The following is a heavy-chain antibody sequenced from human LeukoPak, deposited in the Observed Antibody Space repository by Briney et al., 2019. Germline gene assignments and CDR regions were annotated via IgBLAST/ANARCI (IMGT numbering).Heavy chain of an antibody. V-gene: IGHV3-30*02. Sequence: GGSLRLSCAASGFTFSSYGMHWVRQAPGKGLEWVAFIRYDGSNKYYADSVKGRFTISRDNAKNSLYLQMNSLRAEDTAVYYCAREGELLWFGELLSQPYYFDYWGQGTLVTISS. CDR3: AREGELLWFGELLSQPYYFDY. CDR2: IRYDGSNK. J-gene: IGHJ4*02. CDR1: GFTFSSYG. D-gene: IGHD3-10*01.